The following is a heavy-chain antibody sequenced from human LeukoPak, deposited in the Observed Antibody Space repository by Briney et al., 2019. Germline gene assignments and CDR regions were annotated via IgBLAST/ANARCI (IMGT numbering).Heavy chain of an antibody. J-gene: IGHJ6*03. CDR3: AKVALSQFGEFYYMDV. V-gene: IGHV3-30*02. Sequence: PGGSLRLSCAASGFTFSSYGMHWVRQAPGKGLEWVAFIRYDGSNKYYADSVKGRFTISRDNSKNTLYLQMNSLRAEDTAVYYCAKVALSQFGEFYYMDVWGKGTTVTVSS. CDR1: GFTFSSYG. D-gene: IGHD3-10*01. CDR2: IRYDGSNK.